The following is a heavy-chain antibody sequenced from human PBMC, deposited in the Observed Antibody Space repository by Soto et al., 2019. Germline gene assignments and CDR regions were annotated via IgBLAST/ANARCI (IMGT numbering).Heavy chain of an antibody. J-gene: IGHJ4*02. Sequence: ASVKVSCKASGYTFTSYGISWVRQAPGQGLEWMGWISAYNGDTNYAQKLQGRVTMTTDTSTSTAYMELRSLRSDDTAVYYCAREPRFAAMALFDYWGQGTLVTV. CDR1: GYTFTSYG. CDR3: AREPRFAAMALFDY. D-gene: IGHD5-18*01. V-gene: IGHV1-18*04. CDR2: ISAYNGDT.